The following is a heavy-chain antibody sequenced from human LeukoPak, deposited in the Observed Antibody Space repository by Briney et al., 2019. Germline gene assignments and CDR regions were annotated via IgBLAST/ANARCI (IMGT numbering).Heavy chain of an antibody. Sequence: GGSLRLSCAASGFTFSSYWMHWVRQAPGKGLEWVSLISWDGGSTYYADSVKGRFTISRDNSKNSLYLQMNSLRTEDTALYYCAKAIGAAAGDYFDYWGQGTLVTVSS. CDR1: GFTFSSYW. V-gene: IGHV3-43*01. CDR2: ISWDGGST. D-gene: IGHD6-13*01. J-gene: IGHJ4*02. CDR3: AKAIGAAAGDYFDY.